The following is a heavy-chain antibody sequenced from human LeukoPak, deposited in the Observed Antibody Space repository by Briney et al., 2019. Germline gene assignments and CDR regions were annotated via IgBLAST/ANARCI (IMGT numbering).Heavy chain of an antibody. D-gene: IGHD3-10*01. CDR3: ARGDYYGSGTPGY. J-gene: IGHJ4*02. Sequence: GGSLRLSCAASGFTSSSYSMNWVRQAPGKGLEWVSSISSSSSYIYHADSVKGRFTISRDNAKNSLYLQINSLRAEDTAVYYCARGDYYGSGTPGYWGQGTLVTVSS. CDR1: GFTSSSYS. V-gene: IGHV3-21*01. CDR2: ISSSSSYI.